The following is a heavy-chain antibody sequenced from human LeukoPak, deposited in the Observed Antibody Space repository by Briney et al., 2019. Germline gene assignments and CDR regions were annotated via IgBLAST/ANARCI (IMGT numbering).Heavy chain of an antibody. D-gene: IGHD4-17*01. J-gene: IGHJ4*02. CDR3: AIVGEALDY. Sequence: ASVKVSCKTAGYTFSNYGISWVRQAPGQGLEWMGWINPNSGDTNYAQNFQGRVTMTRDTSISTAYMELNRLRSDDTAVYYCAIVGEALDYWGQGTLVTVSS. CDR2: INPNSGDT. V-gene: IGHV1-2*02. CDR1: GYTFSNYG.